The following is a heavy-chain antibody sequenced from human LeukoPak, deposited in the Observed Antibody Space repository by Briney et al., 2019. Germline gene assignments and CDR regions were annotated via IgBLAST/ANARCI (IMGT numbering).Heavy chain of an antibody. V-gene: IGHV3-9*01. CDR2: ISWNSGSI. Sequence: GRSLRLSCAASGFTFDDYAMHWVRQAPGKGLEWVSGISWNSGSIGYADSVKGRFTISRDNAKNSLYLQMNSLRAEDTAVYYCAKEYVWGSYRSLDYWGQGTLVTVSS. D-gene: IGHD3-16*02. CDR1: GFTFDDYA. CDR3: AKEYVWGSYRSLDY. J-gene: IGHJ4*02.